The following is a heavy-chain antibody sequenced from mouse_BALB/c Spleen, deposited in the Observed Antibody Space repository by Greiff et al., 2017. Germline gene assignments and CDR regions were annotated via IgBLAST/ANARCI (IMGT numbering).Heavy chain of an antibody. CDR2: ISSGSSTI. V-gene: IGHV5-17*02. Sequence: EVQVVESGGGLVQPGGSRKLSCAASGFTFSSFGMHWVRQAPEKGLEWVAYISSGSSTIYYADTVKGRFTISRDNPKNTLFLQMTSLRSEDTAMYYCASYGNYAMDYWGQGTSVTVSS. CDR1: GFTFSSFG. CDR3: ASYGNYAMDY. J-gene: IGHJ4*01. D-gene: IGHD2-10*02.